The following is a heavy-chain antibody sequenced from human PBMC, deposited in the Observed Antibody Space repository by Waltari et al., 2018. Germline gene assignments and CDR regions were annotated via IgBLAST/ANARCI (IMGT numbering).Heavy chain of an antibody. D-gene: IGHD6-13*01. CDR2: IYYSGST. Sequence: QVQLQESGPGLVKPSETLSLTCTVSGGSISSYYWSWIRQPPGKGLEWIGYIYYSGSTNCNPSLKIRVTISVDTSKNQFSLKLSSVTAADTAVYYCARVGAAAGSLARYYYYYMDVWGKGTTVTVSS. CDR1: GGSISSYY. J-gene: IGHJ6*03. V-gene: IGHV4-59*01. CDR3: ARVGAAAGSLARYYYYYMDV.